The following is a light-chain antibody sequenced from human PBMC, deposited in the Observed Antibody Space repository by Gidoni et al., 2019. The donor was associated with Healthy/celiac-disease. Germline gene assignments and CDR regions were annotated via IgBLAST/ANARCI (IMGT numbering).Light chain of an antibody. CDR3: SSYTSSSTSVV. J-gene: IGLJ2*01. V-gene: IGLV2-14*03. Sequence: QSALTQPAPVSVSPGQSITISCTGTSSDVGGYNDVSWYQQHPGKAPKLMIYDVSNRPSGVSNRFSGSKSGNTASLTISGLQAEDEADYCCSSYTSSSTSVVFGGGTKLTVL. CDR2: DVS. CDR1: SSDVGGYND.